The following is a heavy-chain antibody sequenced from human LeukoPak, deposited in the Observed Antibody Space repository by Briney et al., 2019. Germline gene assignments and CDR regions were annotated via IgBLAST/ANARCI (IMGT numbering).Heavy chain of an antibody. CDR2: ISASGVDT. Sequence: PGGSLRLSCAASGFTFSSYAMSWVRQAPGKGLEWVSVISASGVDTYHAESVKGRFTISRDNSKNTLYLQMNSLRADDTAVYYCAPPRQTVDYADAFDIWGQGTMVTVSS. V-gene: IGHV3-23*01. CDR3: APPRQTVDYADAFDI. J-gene: IGHJ3*02. D-gene: IGHD4-17*01. CDR1: GFTFSSYA.